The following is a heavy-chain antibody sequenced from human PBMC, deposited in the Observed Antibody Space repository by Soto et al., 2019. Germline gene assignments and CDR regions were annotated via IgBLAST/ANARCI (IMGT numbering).Heavy chain of an antibody. CDR3: ARTSGYYFYDY. J-gene: IGHJ4*02. Sequence: QVQLVQSGAEVKKPGASVKVSCKASGYTFTSYAMHWVRQAPGQRLEWMGWINAGNGNTKYSQKFQGRVTITRETAASTAYMELSSLRSEDTAVYYCARTSGYYFYDYWGQGTLVTVSS. D-gene: IGHD3-3*01. CDR2: INAGNGNT. V-gene: IGHV1-3*01. CDR1: GYTFTSYA.